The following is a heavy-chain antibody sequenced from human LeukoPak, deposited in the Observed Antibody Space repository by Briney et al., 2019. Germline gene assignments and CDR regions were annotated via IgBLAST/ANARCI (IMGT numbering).Heavy chain of an antibody. D-gene: IGHD2-15*01. Sequence: ASVKVSCKASGYTFTCYYMHWVRQAPGQGLEWMGIINPSGGSASYAQNFQGRVTMTRDTSTSTVYMVLSSLRSEDTALYYCARDFEGCSGGSCYLSLGYWGQGTLVTVSS. CDR1: GYTFTCYY. J-gene: IGHJ4*02. CDR2: INPSGGSA. V-gene: IGHV1-46*01. CDR3: ARDFEGCSGGSCYLSLGY.